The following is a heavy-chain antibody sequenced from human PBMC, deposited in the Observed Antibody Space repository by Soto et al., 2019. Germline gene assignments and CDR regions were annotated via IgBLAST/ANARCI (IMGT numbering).Heavy chain of an antibody. J-gene: IGHJ4*02. CDR3: AREQLQVVIPDY. V-gene: IGHV3-7*01. CDR1: GFTFSSYW. CDR2: LKQDGSEK. D-gene: IGHD6-13*01. Sequence: EVQLVESGGGLVQPGGSLRLSCAASGFTFSSYWMNWVRQAPGKGLEWVANLKQDGSEKYYVDSVKGRFTISRDNTKNSLYLQMNSLRADDTAVYYCAREQLQVVIPDYGGQGTLVTVSS.